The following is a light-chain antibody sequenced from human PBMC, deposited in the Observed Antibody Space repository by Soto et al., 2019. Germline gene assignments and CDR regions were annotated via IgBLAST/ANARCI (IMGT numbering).Light chain of an antibody. CDR1: QRVSGY. J-gene: IGKJ4*01. CDR2: DAS. CDR3: QQRSNWPST. Sequence: EIVLTQSPATLSLYPGERATLSCRASQRVSGYLAWYQQKPGQAPRLLMYDASNRATGIPSRFSGSGSGTDFTLTISSLEPEDFAVYYCQQRSNWPSTFGGGTKVEIK. V-gene: IGKV3-11*01.